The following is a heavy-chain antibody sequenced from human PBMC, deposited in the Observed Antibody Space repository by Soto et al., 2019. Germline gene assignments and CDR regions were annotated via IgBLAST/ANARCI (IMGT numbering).Heavy chain of an antibody. CDR3: VREVIAVLGSIRWFDP. D-gene: IGHD6-19*01. CDR1: GVTFRDYW. V-gene: IGHV3-74*01. CDR2: IGPDGTST. Sequence: GGSLRLSCAVSGVTFRDYWMHWVRQVPGKGLLWVSRIGPDGTSTKYADSVKGRFTISRSNPENTLYLQMNSLRAEDTGVYYCVREVIAVLGSIRWFDPWGQGTLVTVSS. J-gene: IGHJ5*02.